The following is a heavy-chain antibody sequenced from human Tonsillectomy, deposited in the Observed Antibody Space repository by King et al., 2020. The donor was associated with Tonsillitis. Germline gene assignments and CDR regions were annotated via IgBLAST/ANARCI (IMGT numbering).Heavy chain of an antibody. CDR3: ARGYYDSSGYRFDY. D-gene: IGHD3-22*01. J-gene: IGHJ4*02. Sequence: VQLQQWGAGLLKPSGTLSLTCAVYGGSFSGHYWSWIRQPPGKGLEWIGEIHHNGRTNYNPSLESRVTISVDTSKNQFSLKLSSVTAVDTAVYYCARGYYDSSGYRFDYWGQGTLVTVSS. CDR1: GGSFSGHY. CDR2: IHHNGRT. V-gene: IGHV4-34*01.